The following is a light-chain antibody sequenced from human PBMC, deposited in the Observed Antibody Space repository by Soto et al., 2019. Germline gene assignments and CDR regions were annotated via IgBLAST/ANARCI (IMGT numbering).Light chain of an antibody. CDR3: QQRSNWPVT. CDR1: QSVSSY. CDR2: DAS. Sequence: EIVLTQSPGTLSLSPGERATLSCRASQSVSSYLAWYQQKPGQAPRLLIYDASTRATGISARFSGSGSGTDFTLTISSLEPEDFAVYYCQQRSNWPVTFGQGTSV. J-gene: IGKJ1*01. V-gene: IGKV3-11*01.